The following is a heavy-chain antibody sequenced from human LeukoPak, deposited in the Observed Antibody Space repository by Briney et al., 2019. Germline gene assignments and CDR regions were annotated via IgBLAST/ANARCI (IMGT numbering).Heavy chain of an antibody. D-gene: IGHD5-12*01. CDR2: IYYSGST. J-gene: IGHJ4*02. V-gene: IGHV4-31*03. CDR1: GGSISSGGYY. CDR3: AREGYSGYEEGY. Sequence: SETLSLTCTVSGGSISSGGYYWSWIRQHPGKGLEWIGYIYYSGSTYYNPSLKSRVTISVDTSKNQFSLKLSSVTAADTAVYYCAREGYSGYEEGYWGQGTLVTVSS.